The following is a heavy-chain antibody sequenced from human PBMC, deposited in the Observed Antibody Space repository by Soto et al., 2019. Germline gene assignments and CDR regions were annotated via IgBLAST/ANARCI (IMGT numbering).Heavy chain of an antibody. J-gene: IGHJ1*01. CDR1: GFTFSDYY. D-gene: IGHD1-26*01. CDR3: AREDVNSGRAGTFHH. CDR2: IGHDGAVT. Sequence: SCAASGFTFSDYYMSWLRRAPGKGLEWVAVIGHDGAVTAYPDSVKGRFTISRDNSKNTLYLQMNSLRDEDTAIYYCAREDVNSGRAGTFHHWGQGTLVTVSS. V-gene: IGHV3-30*03.